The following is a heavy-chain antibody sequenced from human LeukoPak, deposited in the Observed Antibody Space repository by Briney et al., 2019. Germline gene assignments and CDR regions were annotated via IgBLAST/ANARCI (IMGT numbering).Heavy chain of an antibody. Sequence: GGSLRLSCAASGFTFTSYWISWVRQMPGKGLEWMGRIDPSDSYTNYSPSFQGHVTISADKSISTAYLQWSSLKASDTAMYYCAGAGIAVAGNAEYFQHWGQGTLVTVSS. V-gene: IGHV5-10-1*01. D-gene: IGHD6-19*01. J-gene: IGHJ1*01. CDR2: IDPSDSYT. CDR1: GFTFTSYW. CDR3: AGAGIAVAGNAEYFQH.